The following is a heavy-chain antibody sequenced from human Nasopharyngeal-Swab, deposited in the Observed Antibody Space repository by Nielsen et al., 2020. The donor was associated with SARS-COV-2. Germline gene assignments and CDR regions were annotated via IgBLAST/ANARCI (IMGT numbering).Heavy chain of an antibody. CDR1: GYTFPGYF. J-gene: IGHJ4*02. V-gene: IGHV1-2*06. Sequence: ASVKVSCKASGYTFPGYFLHWVRPAPGQGLEWMGRISPNSGGTNYAQKFQGRVTMTSDTSISTAYMELSSLRSDDTAVYYCASPYCTNGVCYSRAGFDSWGQGSLVAVSS. D-gene: IGHD2-8*01. CDR3: ASPYCTNGVCYSRAGFDS. CDR2: ISPNSGGT.